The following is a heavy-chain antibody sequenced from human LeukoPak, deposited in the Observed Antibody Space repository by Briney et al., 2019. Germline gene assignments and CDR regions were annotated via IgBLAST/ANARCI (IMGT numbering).Heavy chain of an antibody. CDR1: GGSISSYY. Sequence: SETLSLTCTVSGGSISSYYWSWIRQPAGKGLEWIGRIYTSGSTNYNPSLKSRVTISVDTSKNQFSLKLSSVTAADTAVYYCARVGGGEWLLYYFDYWGQGTLVTVSS. CDR2: IYTSGST. J-gene: IGHJ4*02. D-gene: IGHD3-3*01. CDR3: ARVGGGEWLLYYFDY. V-gene: IGHV4-4*07.